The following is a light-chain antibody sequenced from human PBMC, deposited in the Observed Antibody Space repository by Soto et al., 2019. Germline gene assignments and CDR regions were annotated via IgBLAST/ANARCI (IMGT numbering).Light chain of an antibody. CDR3: QQYNSYSRT. CDR2: DAS. V-gene: IGKV1-5*01. CDR1: QSISSS. Sequence: DIQMTQSPSSLSASVGDRVTITCRASQSISSSFLNWYQQKPGKAPKLLIYDASCLESGVPSRFSGSGSGTEFSLTISSLQPDDFATYYRQQYNSYSRTFGQGTKVDIK. J-gene: IGKJ1*01.